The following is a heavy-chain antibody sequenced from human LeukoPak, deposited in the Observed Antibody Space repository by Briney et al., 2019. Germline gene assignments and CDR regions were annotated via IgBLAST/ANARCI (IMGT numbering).Heavy chain of an antibody. Sequence: GGSLRLSCAASGFTFSRYSMNWVRQAPGRGLEWVSSIGSSSSYIYYADSLKGRFTISRDNAKNSLYLQMNSLRAEDTAVYFCARDRIIYGDYGDAFDIWGQGTMVTVSS. J-gene: IGHJ3*02. CDR1: GFTFSRYS. V-gene: IGHV3-21*01. D-gene: IGHD4-17*01. CDR2: IGSSSSYI. CDR3: ARDRIIYGDYGDAFDI.